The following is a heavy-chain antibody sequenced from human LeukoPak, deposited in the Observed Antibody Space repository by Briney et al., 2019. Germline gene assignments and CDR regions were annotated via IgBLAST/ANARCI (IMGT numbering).Heavy chain of an antibody. V-gene: IGHV4-34*01. CDR1: GGSFSGYY. J-gene: IGHJ4*02. Sequence: SETLSLTCAVYGGSFSGYYWSWIRQPPGKGLEWIGEINHSGSTNYNPSLKSRVTISVDTSKNQFSLKLSSVTAADTAVYYCARGARSYLDYWGQGTLATVSS. CDR3: ARGARSYLDY. CDR2: INHSGST.